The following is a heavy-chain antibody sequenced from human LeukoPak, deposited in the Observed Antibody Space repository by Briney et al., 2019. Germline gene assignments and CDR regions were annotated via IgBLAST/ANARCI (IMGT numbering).Heavy chain of an antibody. V-gene: IGHV3-15*01. Sequence: GGSLRLSCAASGFTFSNALMSWVRQAPAKGLELVVRIKSKSDGGTTDYAATVKGRFTISRDDSNNTLYLQMHSLKTEDTAVYYCTTESPDYWGQGALVSVSS. J-gene: IGHJ4*02. CDR2: IKSKSDGGTT. CDR3: TTESPDY. CDR1: GFTFSNAL.